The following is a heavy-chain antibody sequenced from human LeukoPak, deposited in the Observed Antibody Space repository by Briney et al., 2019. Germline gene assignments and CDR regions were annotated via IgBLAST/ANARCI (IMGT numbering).Heavy chain of an antibody. V-gene: IGHV4-39*07. D-gene: IGHD3-10*01. CDR2: IYYSGST. CDR3: ARGPRTLLLWFGDDAFDI. J-gene: IGHJ3*02. Sequence: SETLSLTRTVSGGSISSSSYYWGWIRQPPGKGLEWIGSIYYSGSTYYNPSLKSRVTISVDTSKNQFSLKLSSVTAADTAVYYCARGPRTLLLWFGDDAFDIWGQGTMVTVSS. CDR1: GGSISSSSYY.